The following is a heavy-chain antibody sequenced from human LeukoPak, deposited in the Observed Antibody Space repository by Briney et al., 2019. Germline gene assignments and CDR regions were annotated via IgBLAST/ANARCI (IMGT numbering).Heavy chain of an antibody. CDR3: AKGGQQQLVTLVDY. CDR1: GFTFSNYD. J-gene: IGHJ4*02. D-gene: IGHD6-13*01. Sequence: GGSLRLSCAASGFTFSNYDMHWVRQATGKGLEWVSGIGTAGDIYYPGSVKGRFTISRENAKNSLYLQMNSLRAEDTALYYCAKGGQQQLVTLVDYWGQGTLVTVSS. V-gene: IGHV3-13*01. CDR2: IGTAGDI.